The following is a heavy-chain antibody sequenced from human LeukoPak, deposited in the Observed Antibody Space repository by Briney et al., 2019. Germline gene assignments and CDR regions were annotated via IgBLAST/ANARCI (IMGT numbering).Heavy chain of an antibody. CDR3: ARQQRYYYGSGPQLLSWFDP. CDR2: IYYSGST. J-gene: IGHJ5*02. V-gene: IGHV4-39*01. D-gene: IGHD3-10*01. CDR1: GGTIGSINYY. Sequence: SETLSLTCTVSGGTIGSINYYWAWLRQPPGKGLEWLGTIYYSGSTYYNPSLKSRVTLSTGTSETQFSLKLTPVTAADTAVYYCARQQRYYYGSGPQLLSWFDPWGQGTLVTVSS.